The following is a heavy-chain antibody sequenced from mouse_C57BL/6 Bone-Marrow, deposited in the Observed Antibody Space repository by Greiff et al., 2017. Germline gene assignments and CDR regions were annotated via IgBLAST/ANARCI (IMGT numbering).Heavy chain of an antibody. D-gene: IGHD1-1*01. CDR1: GYTFTDYY. CDR3: ARGLLRYPFAY. CDR2: INPYNGGT. Sequence: VQLKESGPVLVKPGASVKMSCKASGYTFTDYYMNWVKQSHGKSLEWIGVINPYNGGTSYNQKFKGKATLTVDKSSSTAYMELNSLTSEDSAVYYCARGLLRYPFAYWGQGTLVTVSA. V-gene: IGHV1-19*01. J-gene: IGHJ3*01.